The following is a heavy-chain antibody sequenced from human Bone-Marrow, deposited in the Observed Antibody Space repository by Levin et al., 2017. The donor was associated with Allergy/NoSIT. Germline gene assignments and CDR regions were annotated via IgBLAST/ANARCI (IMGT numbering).Heavy chain of an antibody. Sequence: GGSLRLSCAASGFTFSNHWMDWVRQAPGKGLEWVANIKPDGSDKYYVGSVKGRFTISRDNAKNSLYLQMDSLSAEDTAVYYCARESQWSRDYWGQGTLVIVSS. CDR3: ARESQWSRDY. D-gene: IGHD6-19*01. CDR1: GFTFSNHW. CDR2: IKPDGSDK. J-gene: IGHJ4*02. V-gene: IGHV3-7*01.